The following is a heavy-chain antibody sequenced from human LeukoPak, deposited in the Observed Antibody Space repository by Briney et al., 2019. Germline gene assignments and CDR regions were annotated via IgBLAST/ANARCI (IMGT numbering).Heavy chain of an antibody. CDR3: APDPGD. V-gene: IGHV3-21*04. Sequence: GGSLRLSCAASGFSFSNYNMNWVRQAPGKGLEWVSSITSSSTYIYYADSVKGRFTISRDNSKNTLYLQMNSLRAEDTAVYYCAPDPGDWGQGTLVTVSS. CDR1: GFSFSNYN. J-gene: IGHJ4*02. CDR2: ITSSSTYI. D-gene: IGHD3-10*01.